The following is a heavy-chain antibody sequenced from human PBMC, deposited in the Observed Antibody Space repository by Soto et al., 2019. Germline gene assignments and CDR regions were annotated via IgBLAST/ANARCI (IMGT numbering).Heavy chain of an antibody. D-gene: IGHD3-10*01. CDR2: IYYSGST. CDR3: ARHDFGELFPDPAADRYSWFDP. CDR1: GGSISSSSYY. V-gene: IGHV4-39*01. J-gene: IGHJ5*02. Sequence: QLQLQESGPGLVKPSETLSLTCTVSGGSISSSSYYWGWIRQPPGKGLEWIGSIYYSGSTYYNPSLKSRVTISVDTSKNQFSLKLSSVTAADTAVYYCARHDFGELFPDPAADRYSWFDPWGQGTLVTVSS.